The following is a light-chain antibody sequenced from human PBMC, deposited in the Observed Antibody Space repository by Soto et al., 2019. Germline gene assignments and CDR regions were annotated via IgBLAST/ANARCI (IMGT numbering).Light chain of an antibody. V-gene: IGLV2-14*01. J-gene: IGLJ1*01. CDR2: DVT. CDR3: SSYTSSSTPYV. CDR1: SSDVGGYNY. Sequence: QSVLTQPDSVSGSPVRSITISCTGTSSDVGGYNYVSWYQQHPVKAPKLMIYDVTNRPSGVSDRFSGSKSGNTASLTISGLQAEDEADYYCSSYTSSSTPYVFGTGTKVTVL.